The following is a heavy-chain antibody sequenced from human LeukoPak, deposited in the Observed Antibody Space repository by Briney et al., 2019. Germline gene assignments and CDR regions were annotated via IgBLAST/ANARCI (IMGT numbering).Heavy chain of an antibody. V-gene: IGHV4-34*01. CDR2: INHSGST. D-gene: IGHD3-3*01. CDR3: ARGRTYYDFWSGYYNPPVDV. J-gene: IGHJ6*02. Sequence: SETLSLTCAAYGGSFSGYYWSWVRQPPGKGLEWIGEINHSGSTNYNPSLKSRVTISVDTSKNQFSLKLSSVTAADTAVYYCARGRTYYDFWSGYYNPPVDVWGQGTTVTVSS. CDR1: GGSFSGYY.